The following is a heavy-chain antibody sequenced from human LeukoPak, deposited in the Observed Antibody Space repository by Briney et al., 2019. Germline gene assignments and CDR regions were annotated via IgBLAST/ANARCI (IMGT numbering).Heavy chain of an antibody. CDR3: ARRNHMVRGVITIDY. CDR2: IWYDGSNK. D-gene: IGHD3-10*01. Sequence: GGSLRLSCAESGFTFSSYGMHWVRQAPGKGLEWVAVIWYDGSNKYYADSVKGRFTISRDNSKNTLYLQMNSLRAEDTAVYYCARRNHMVRGVITIDYWGQGTLVTVSS. J-gene: IGHJ4*02. CDR1: GFTFSSYG. V-gene: IGHV3-33*01.